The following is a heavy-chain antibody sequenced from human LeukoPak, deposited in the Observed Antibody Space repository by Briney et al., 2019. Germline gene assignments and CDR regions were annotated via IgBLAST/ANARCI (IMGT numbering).Heavy chain of an antibody. CDR1: GFTFSSYA. Sequence: GGSLRLSCAASGFTFSSYAMSWVRQAPGKGLEWVSSISGSGGSTYYADSVKGRFTISRDNSKNTLYLQMNSLRAEDTAVYYCAKDSIRLGELSGWFDPWGQGTLVTVSS. J-gene: IGHJ5*02. V-gene: IGHV3-23*01. CDR2: ISGSGGST. D-gene: IGHD3-10*01. CDR3: AKDSIRLGELSGWFDP.